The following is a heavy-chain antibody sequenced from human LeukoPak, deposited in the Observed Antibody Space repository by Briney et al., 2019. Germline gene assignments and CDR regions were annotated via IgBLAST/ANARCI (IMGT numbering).Heavy chain of an antibody. CDR1: GLSLNSLW. CDR2: IHPDGSIT. CDR3: APQQTYSPYNWFDP. V-gene: IGHV3-74*03. D-gene: IGHD5-12*01. Sequence: GGSLRLSCAVSGLSLNSLWMHWVRQAPGTGLVWVSRIHPDGSITTYADSVKGRFTIPRDNAKNTLYLQMNSLRAEDTAVYYCAPQQTYSPYNWFDPWGQGTLVTVSS. J-gene: IGHJ5*02.